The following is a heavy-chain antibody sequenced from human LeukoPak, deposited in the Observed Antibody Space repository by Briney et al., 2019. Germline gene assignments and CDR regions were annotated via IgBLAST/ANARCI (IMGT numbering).Heavy chain of an antibody. J-gene: IGHJ6*02. CDR3: ARDLYSGSYLWLSNGMDV. Sequence: GGSLRLSCAASGFTFSSYAMHWVRQAPGKGLEWAAVISYDGSNKYYADSVKGRFTISRDNSKNTLYLQMNSLRAEDTAVYYCARDLYSGSYLWLSNGMDVWGQGTTVTVSS. V-gene: IGHV3-30-3*01. D-gene: IGHD1-26*01. CDR1: GFTFSSYA. CDR2: ISYDGSNK.